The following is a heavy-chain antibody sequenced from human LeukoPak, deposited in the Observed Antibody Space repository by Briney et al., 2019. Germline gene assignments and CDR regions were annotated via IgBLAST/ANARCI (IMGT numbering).Heavy chain of an antibody. J-gene: IGHJ6*03. CDR3: AGGHYYDSSGYYYYYYMDV. CDR2: IYYSGST. CDR1: GGSISSYY. V-gene: IGHV4-59*01. D-gene: IGHD3-22*01. Sequence: SETLSLTCTVSGGSISSYYWSWIRQPPGKGLEWIGYIYYSGSTNYNPSLKSQVTISVDTSKNQFSLKLSSVTAADTAVYYCAGGHYYDSSGYYYYYYMDVWGKGTTVTVSS.